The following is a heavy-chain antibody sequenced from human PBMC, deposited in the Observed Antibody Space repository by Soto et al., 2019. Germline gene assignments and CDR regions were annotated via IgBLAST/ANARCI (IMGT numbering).Heavy chain of an antibody. V-gene: IGHV3-72*01. CDR3: ARGRNSFDY. CDR1: GFTFSDYY. J-gene: IGHJ4*02. Sequence: EVQLVESGGGLVQPGGSLRLSCAVSGFTFSDYYMDWVRQAPGKGLEWIGRSRNKAAGYTTQYAASVEGSFTVSRDDSKNSLYLQMNSLKTDDTAVYYCARGRNSFDYWGQGILVTVSS. CDR2: SRNKAAGYTT.